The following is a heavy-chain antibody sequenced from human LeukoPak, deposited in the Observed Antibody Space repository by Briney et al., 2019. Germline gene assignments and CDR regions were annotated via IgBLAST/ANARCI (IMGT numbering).Heavy chain of an antibody. V-gene: IGHV4-30-4*01. CDR3: ARDDYYGSGSSGIYYYYGMDV. CDR2: IYYSGST. D-gene: IGHD3-10*01. J-gene: IGHJ6*04. Sequence: SQTLSLTCTVSGGSISSGDYYWSWIRQPPGKGLEWIGYIYYSGSTYYNPSLKSRVTISVDTSKNQLSLKLSSVTAADTAVYYCARDDYYGSGSSGIYYYYGMDVWGKGTTVTVSS. CDR1: GGSISSGDYY.